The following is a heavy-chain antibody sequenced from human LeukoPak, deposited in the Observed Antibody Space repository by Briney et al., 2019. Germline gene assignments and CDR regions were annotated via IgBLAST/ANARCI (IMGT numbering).Heavy chain of an antibody. J-gene: IGHJ4*02. Sequence: PSETLSLTCTVSGASTSSNNYYWGWIRQPPGKGLEWIGNIYYSGSTHDNPSLKSRVTISIDKSKNQFSLNLSSVTAADTAVYYCVGLIGWPYRYYYDYWGQGTLITVSS. CDR1: GASTSSNNYY. V-gene: IGHV4-39*01. D-gene: IGHD2-15*01. CDR2: IYYSGST. CDR3: VGLIGWPYRYYYDY.